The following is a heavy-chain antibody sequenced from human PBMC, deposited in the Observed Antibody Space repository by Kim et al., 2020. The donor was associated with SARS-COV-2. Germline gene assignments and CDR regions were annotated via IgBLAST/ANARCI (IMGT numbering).Heavy chain of an antibody. CDR1: GFTFRSYW. CDR3: AARIAVAGTWYFQH. Sequence: GGSLRLSCAASGFTFRSYWMHWVRQAPGKGLVCVSRISTDGSTTSYADSVKGRFTISRDNAKNTLYLQMNSLRAEDTAVYYCAARIAVAGTWYFQHWGQG. J-gene: IGHJ1*01. D-gene: IGHD6-19*01. CDR2: ISTDGSTT. V-gene: IGHV3-74*01.